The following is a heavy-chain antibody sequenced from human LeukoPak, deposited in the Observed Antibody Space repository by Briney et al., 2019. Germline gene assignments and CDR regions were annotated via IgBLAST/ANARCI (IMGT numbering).Heavy chain of an antibody. D-gene: IGHD3-22*01. CDR3: ARGRQDVTMIVVVMTAVSYYLDV. V-gene: IGHV4-34*01. CDR1: GGSFSGYY. CDR2: MNPSGST. J-gene: IGHJ6*03. Sequence: SETLSLTCAVYGGSFSGYYWTWIRQTPEKGLEWIGEMNPSGSTNYNPSLKSRVTISVDTSKNQFSLELSSVTAADAAVYYCARGRQDVTMIVVVMTAVSYYLDVWGKGTTVTVS.